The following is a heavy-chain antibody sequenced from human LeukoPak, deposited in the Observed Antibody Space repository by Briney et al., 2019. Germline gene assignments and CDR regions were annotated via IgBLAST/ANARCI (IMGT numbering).Heavy chain of an antibody. D-gene: IGHD3-9*01. CDR3: ARVIRYFDWLGYYYYMDV. V-gene: IGHV4-39*07. CDR1: GGSINSSYYY. CDR2: IYYSGST. J-gene: IGHJ6*03. Sequence: SETLSLTCTVSGGSINSSYYYWGWIRQPPGKGLEWIGSIYYSGSTNYHPSLKSRVTISVDTSKNQFSLKLSSVTAADTAVYYCARVIRYFDWLGYYYYMDVWGKGTTVTISS.